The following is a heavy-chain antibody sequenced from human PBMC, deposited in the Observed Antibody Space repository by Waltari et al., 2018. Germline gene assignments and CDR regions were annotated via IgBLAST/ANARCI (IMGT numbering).Heavy chain of an antibody. V-gene: IGHV3-23*04. J-gene: IGHJ3*02. D-gene: IGHD3-22*01. CDR1: GFPFSSYA. CDR2: ISGSGGST. CDR3: AKVPTYYYDSSGQGAFDI. Sequence: EVQLVESGGGLVQPGGSLRLSCAASGFPFSSYALSWVRKAPGKGLEWVSAISGSGGSTYYADSVKGRFTISRDNSKNTLYLQMNSLRAEDTAVYYCAKVPTYYYDSSGQGAFDIWGQGTMVTVSS.